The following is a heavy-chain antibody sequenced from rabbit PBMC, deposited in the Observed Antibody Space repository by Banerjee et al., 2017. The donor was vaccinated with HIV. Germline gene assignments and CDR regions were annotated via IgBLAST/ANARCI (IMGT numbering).Heavy chain of an antibody. D-gene: IGHD2-1*01. Sequence: QSLEESGGDLVKPGASLTLTCTASGFSFSSSYWICWVRQAPGKGLEWIACIYTGHGGTYYASWARGRFTISKTSSTTVTLQMTSLTAADTATYFCARGVTMTMVTFNLWGPGTLVTVS. CDR3: ARGVTMTMVTFNL. CDR1: GFSFSSSYW. V-gene: IGHV1S40*01. CDR2: IYTGHGGT. J-gene: IGHJ4*01.